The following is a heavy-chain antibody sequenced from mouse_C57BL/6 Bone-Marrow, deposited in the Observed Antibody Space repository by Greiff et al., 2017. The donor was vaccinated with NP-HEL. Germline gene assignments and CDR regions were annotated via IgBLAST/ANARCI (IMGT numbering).Heavy chain of an antibody. J-gene: IGHJ4*01. Sequence: EVKVVESGGGLVKPGGSLKLSCAASGFTFSSYAMSWVRQTPEKRLEWVATISDGGSYTYYPDNVKGRFTISRDNAKNNLYLQMSHLKSEDTAMYYCARDRGVTTKAMDYWGQGTSVTVSS. CDR2: ISDGGSYT. CDR1: GFTFSSYA. CDR3: ARDRGVTTKAMDY. V-gene: IGHV5-4*01. D-gene: IGHD2-2*01.